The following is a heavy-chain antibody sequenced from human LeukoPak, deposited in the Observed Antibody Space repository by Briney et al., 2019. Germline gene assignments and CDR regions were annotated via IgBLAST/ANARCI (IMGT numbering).Heavy chain of an antibody. Sequence: ASVKASCKASGYTFTNYAMNWVRQAPGQGLEWMGWINTNTGNPTYAQGFTGRFVFSLDTSVSTAYLQISSLKAEDTAMYYCARERRSSSPGEQQLVRAFDIWGQGTMVTVSS. V-gene: IGHV7-4-1*02. J-gene: IGHJ3*02. CDR1: GYTFTNYA. CDR2: INTNTGNP. D-gene: IGHD6-13*01. CDR3: ARERRSSSPGEQQLVRAFDI.